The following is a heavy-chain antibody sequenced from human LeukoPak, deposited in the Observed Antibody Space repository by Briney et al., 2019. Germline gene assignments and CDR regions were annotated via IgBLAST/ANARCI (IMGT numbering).Heavy chain of an antibody. Sequence: GGSLRLSCAASGSTLSSYAMSWVRLAPGKGLEWVSTISDSGGSTYYADSVKGRFTISRDNSKNTLYLQMNSLRAEDTAVYYCARGGGATPFDYWGQGTLVTVSS. CDR2: ISDSGGST. D-gene: IGHD1-26*01. V-gene: IGHV3-23*01. J-gene: IGHJ4*02. CDR1: GSTLSSYA. CDR3: ARGGGATPFDY.